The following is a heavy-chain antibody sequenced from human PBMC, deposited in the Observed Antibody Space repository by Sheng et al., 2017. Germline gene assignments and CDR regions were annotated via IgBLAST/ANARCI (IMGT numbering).Heavy chain of an antibody. J-gene: IGHJ4*02. D-gene: IGHD1-1*01. Sequence: QVQLQESGPGLVKPSETLSLTCTVSGGSISSYYWSWLRQPAGKRLEWIGRIYGTGSTNYNPSLKSRVTMSVDTSENRFSLKLTSVTAADTAIYYCARSLGYTGEDYFDSWGQGTLVTVSS. CDR2: IYGTGST. CDR3: ARSLGYTGEDYFDS. CDR1: GGSISSYY. V-gene: IGHV4-4*07.